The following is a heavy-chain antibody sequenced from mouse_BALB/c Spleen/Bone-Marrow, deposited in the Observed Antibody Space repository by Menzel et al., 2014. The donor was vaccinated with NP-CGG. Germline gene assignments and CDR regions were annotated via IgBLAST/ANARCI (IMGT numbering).Heavy chain of an antibody. CDR2: ISYRGTT. CDR3: ASTGFFDD. CDR1: GDSITGGY. Sequence: VQLQQPGPSLVKPSQSVSLTCSVTGDSITGGYWHWIRKLPGNKLECMGYISYRGTTYYNPSLKSRISITRDSSKNQFYLELNSVAAEDTATYYCASTGFFDDWGPGTLVTVSA. V-gene: IGHV3-8*02. J-gene: IGHJ1*01.